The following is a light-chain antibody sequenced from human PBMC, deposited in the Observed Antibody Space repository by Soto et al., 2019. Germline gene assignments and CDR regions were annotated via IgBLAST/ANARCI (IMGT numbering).Light chain of an antibody. CDR2: EVS. V-gene: IGLV2-14*01. J-gene: IGLJ1*01. CDR3: TSFTRSTTYV. Sequence: QSALTQPASVSGSPGQSITISCTGTSSDVGGYNYVCWYQHHPGKAPKLIISEVSNRPSGVSDRFSGSKSGNTASLTISGLQPEDGADYYCTSFTRSTTYVFGPGTKSPS. CDR1: SSDVGGYNY.